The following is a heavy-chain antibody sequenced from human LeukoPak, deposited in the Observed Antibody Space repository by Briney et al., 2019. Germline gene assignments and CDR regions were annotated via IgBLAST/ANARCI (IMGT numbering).Heavy chain of an antibody. CDR2: IDYSGST. J-gene: IGHJ4*02. V-gene: IGHV4-59*08. Sequence: NTSETLSHTCTVSGGSISTYYWSWNRQPPGKGLEWIGYIDYSGSTNYNPSLKSRVTISVDTSKNQFSLKLSSVTAADTAVYYCARWVTASSIDYWGQGTLVTVSS. CDR3: ARWVTASSIDY. CDR1: GGSISTYY. D-gene: IGHD6-6*01.